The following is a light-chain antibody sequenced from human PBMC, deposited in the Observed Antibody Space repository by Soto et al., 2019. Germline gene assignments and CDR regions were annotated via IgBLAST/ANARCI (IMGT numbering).Light chain of an antibody. Sequence: QSALTQPASVSGSPGQSITISCTGTSSDVGGYNFVSWYQQHPGKAPQLLIYDVSIRPSGVSNRFSGSKSGNTASLTISGLQAEDEGDYYCSSYTTSSTPYVVFGGGTKLTVL. J-gene: IGLJ2*01. CDR3: SSYTTSSTPYVV. V-gene: IGLV2-14*03. CDR1: SSDVGGYNF. CDR2: DVS.